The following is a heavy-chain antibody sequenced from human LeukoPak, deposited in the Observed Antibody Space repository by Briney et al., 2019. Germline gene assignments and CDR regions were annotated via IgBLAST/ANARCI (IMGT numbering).Heavy chain of an antibody. J-gene: IGHJ4*02. D-gene: IGHD2-2*01. V-gene: IGHV1-69*04. CDR2: IIPILGIA. Sequence: SVKVSCKASGGTFSSYAISWVRQAPGQGLEWMGRIIPILGIANYAQKFQGRVTITADKSTSTAYMELSSLRSEDTAVYYCARGADIVVVPAVTTLGLYFDYWGQGTLVTVPS. CDR3: ARGADIVVVPAVTTLGLYFDY. CDR1: GGTFSSYA.